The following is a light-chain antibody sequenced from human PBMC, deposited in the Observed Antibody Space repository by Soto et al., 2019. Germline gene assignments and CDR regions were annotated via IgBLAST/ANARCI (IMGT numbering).Light chain of an antibody. Sequence: EIVLTQSPATLSLSPGERATLSCIASXSISSNYLAWYQQKPGQAPRLLIYDASSRATGIPDRFSGSGSGTDFTLTISRLEPEDFAVYYCQQRSNWPPGVTFGQGTRLEI. J-gene: IGKJ5*01. CDR2: DAS. CDR3: QQRSNWPPGVT. CDR1: XSISSNY. V-gene: IGKV3D-20*02.